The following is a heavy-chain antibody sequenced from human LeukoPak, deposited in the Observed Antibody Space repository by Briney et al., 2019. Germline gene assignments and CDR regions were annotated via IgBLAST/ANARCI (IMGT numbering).Heavy chain of an antibody. Sequence: GASVSPSPKASGYTFTGYYIDWVRQAPGQGLEWMGWINPNSGGTNYAQKFQDRVTMTRDTSISTAYMEMISLRSDDTAVYYCARDRPGYSSWFDPWGEGSLLTVSS. V-gene: IGHV1-2*02. J-gene: IGHJ5*02. CDR1: GYTFTGYY. CDR3: ARDRPGYSSWFDP. CDR2: INPNSGGT. D-gene: IGHD6-19*01.